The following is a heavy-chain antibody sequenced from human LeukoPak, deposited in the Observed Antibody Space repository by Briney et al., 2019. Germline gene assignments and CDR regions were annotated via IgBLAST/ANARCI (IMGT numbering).Heavy chain of an antibody. CDR2: TSDRGDYT. CDR1: GFTFTSYS. J-gene: IGHJ4*02. V-gene: IGHV3-23*01. Sequence: GGSLRLSCAASGFTFTSYSMSWVRQAPGKGLEWVSGTSDRGDYTYYADSVKGRFTISRDDSKNTLYLQMNSLRAEDTALYFCAKKAQYNGNYPLDYWGQGTLVTVSS. D-gene: IGHD1-26*01. CDR3: AKKAQYNGNYPLDY.